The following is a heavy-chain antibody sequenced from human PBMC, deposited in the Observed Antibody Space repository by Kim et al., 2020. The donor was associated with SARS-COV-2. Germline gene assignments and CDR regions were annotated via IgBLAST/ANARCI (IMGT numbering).Heavy chain of an antibody. Sequence: ASVKVSCKASGYTFTSYGISWVRQAPGQGLEWMGWISAYNGNTNYAQKLQGRVTMTTDTSTSTAYMELRSLRSDDTAVYYCARVASARGGLNTGPALPSDAFVIWGQGTMVTASS. CDR2: ISAYNGNT. CDR3: ARVASARGGLNTGPALPSDAFVI. V-gene: IGHV1-18*04. D-gene: IGHD2-2*02. CDR1: GYTFTSYG. J-gene: IGHJ3*02.